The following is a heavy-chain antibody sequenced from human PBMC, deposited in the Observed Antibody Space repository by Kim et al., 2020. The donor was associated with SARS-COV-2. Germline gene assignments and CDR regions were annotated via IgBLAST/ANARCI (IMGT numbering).Heavy chain of an antibody. J-gene: IGHJ4*02. Sequence: SETLSLTCTVSGGSISSYYWSWIRQPPGKGLEWIGYIYYSGSTNYNPSLKSRVTISVDTSKNQFSLKLSSVTAADTAVYYCARDLFEPYKGGVPGIAVAGSWGQGTLVTVSS. CDR2: IYYSGST. CDR3: ARDLFEPYKGGVPGIAVAGS. CDR1: GGSISSYY. V-gene: IGHV4-59*13. D-gene: IGHD6-19*01.